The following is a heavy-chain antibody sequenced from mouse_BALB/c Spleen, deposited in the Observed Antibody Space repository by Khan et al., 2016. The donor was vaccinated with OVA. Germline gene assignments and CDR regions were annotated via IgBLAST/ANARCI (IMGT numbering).Heavy chain of an antibody. D-gene: IGHD2-4*01. J-gene: IGHJ3*01. Sequence: QVQLKQSGPGLVAPSQSLSITCTVSGFSLTSYGVNWVRQAPGKGLEWLGVIWGDGSTNYHPTLVYRLSISKDNSKNQVFLQLNSLQTDDTATYYCAIYGGDYDGGPWFAYWGQGTLVTVSA. CDR2: IWGDGST. CDR3: AIYGGDYDGGPWFAY. V-gene: IGHV2-3*01. CDR1: GFSLTSYG.